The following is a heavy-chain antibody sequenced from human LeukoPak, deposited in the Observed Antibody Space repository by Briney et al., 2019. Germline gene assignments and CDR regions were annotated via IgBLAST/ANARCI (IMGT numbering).Heavy chain of an antibody. V-gene: IGHV4-39*01. Sequence: SETLSLTCTVPGGSIGSSSYYWGWIRQPPGKGLEWIGSIYYSGSTYYNPSLKSRVTISVDTSKNQFSLKLSSVTAADTAVYYCARLQPPFDYGDYLDYWGQGTLVTVSS. CDR3: ARLQPPFDYGDYLDY. D-gene: IGHD4-17*01. CDR1: GGSIGSSSYY. J-gene: IGHJ4*02. CDR2: IYYSGST.